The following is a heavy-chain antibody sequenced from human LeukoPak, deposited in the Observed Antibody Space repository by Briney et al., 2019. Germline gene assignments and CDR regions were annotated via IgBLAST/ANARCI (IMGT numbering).Heavy chain of an antibody. V-gene: IGHV1-2*02. CDR3: ARVGPYSYGMDV. CDR1: EYTFTGYY. J-gene: IGHJ6*02. Sequence: ASVKVSCTSSEYTFTGYYMHWVRQAPGQGLEWMGWINPNSGGTNYAQKFQGRVTMTRDTSISTAYMEVSRLTSDDTAVYYCARVGPYSYGMDVWGQGTTVTVSS. CDR2: INPNSGGT.